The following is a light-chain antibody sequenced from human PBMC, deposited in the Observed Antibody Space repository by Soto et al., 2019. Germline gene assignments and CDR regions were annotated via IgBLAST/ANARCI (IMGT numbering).Light chain of an antibody. J-gene: IGKJ5*01. Sequence: ELVVTRSTGNLTLSQGQRATLSCRAGQTLSNSFIAWYQQKPGQAPRLLIYDTSSRATGVPDRYSASGSGTDFTLTISRLEPDDFAVILGQQYGTSETIFGHGPRLEVK. CDR2: DTS. CDR3: QQYGTSETI. V-gene: IGKV3-20*01. CDR1: QTLSNSF.